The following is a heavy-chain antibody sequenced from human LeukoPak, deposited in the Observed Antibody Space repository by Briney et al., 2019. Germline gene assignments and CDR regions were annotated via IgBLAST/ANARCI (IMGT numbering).Heavy chain of an antibody. V-gene: IGHV4-59*08. J-gene: IGHJ4*02. Sequence: SETLSLPCTVAGGSISYNYWSWIRQPPGKGLEWIGYIYYNGNTDYNPSLKSRVTISVDTSKNQYSLKLSSLTAADTAVYYCARRLGSSSSGYDYWGQGTLVTVSS. D-gene: IGHD2-15*01. CDR3: ARRLGSSSSGYDY. CDR1: GGSISYNY. CDR2: IYYNGNT.